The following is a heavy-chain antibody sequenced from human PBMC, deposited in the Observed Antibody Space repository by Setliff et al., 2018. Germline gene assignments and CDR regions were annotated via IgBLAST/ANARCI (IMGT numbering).Heavy chain of an antibody. V-gene: IGHV3-74*01. CDR1: GFTFSSYW. CDR2: INSDGSST. J-gene: IGHJ4*02. D-gene: IGHD6-13*01. CDR3: AKDDLGFAAAGTNVVFNY. Sequence: GSLRLSCAASGFTFSSYWMHWVRQVPGKGLVWVSRINSDGSSTSYADSVKGRFTISRDNAKNTLFLQMNSLRAEDTAVYYCAKDDLGFAAAGTNVVFNYWGQGTLVTVSS.